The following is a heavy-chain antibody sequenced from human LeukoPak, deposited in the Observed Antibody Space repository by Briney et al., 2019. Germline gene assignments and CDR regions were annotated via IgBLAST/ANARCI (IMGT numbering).Heavy chain of an antibody. CDR2: ISGSGGST. CDR3: ARLEGNWNPFDH. CDR1: GFTFSSYA. J-gene: IGHJ4*02. D-gene: IGHD1-1*01. V-gene: IGHV3-23*01. Sequence: GGSLRLSCAASGFTFSSYAMSWVRQAPGKGLEWVSSISGSGGSTYYADSVKGRFTISRDNSKNTLYLQMSSLRAEDTAVYYCARLEGNWNPFDHWGQGTLVTVSS.